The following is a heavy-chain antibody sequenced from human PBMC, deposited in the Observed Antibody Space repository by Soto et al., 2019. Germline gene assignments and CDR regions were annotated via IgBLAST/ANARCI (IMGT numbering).Heavy chain of an antibody. CDR2: IYSGGST. V-gene: IGHV3-53*04. Sequence: GGSLRLSCAASGFTVSSNYMSWVRQAPGKGLEWVSVIYSGGSTYYADSVKGRFTISRHNSKNTLYLQMNSLRAEDTAVYYCARAGYCSGGSCYGRPRHAFDIWGQGTMVTVSS. CDR1: GFTVSSNY. J-gene: IGHJ3*02. CDR3: ARAGYCSGGSCYGRPRHAFDI. D-gene: IGHD2-15*01.